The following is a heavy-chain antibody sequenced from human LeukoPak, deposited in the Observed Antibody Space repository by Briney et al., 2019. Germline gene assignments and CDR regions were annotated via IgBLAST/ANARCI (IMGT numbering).Heavy chain of an antibody. D-gene: IGHD2-21*01. CDR1: GYTFTGYY. J-gene: IGHJ4*02. CDR3: ARALDHPYYGGDCLLDY. V-gene: IGHV1-2*02. CDR2: INPNSGGT. Sequence: GASVKVSCKASGYTFTGYYMHWVRLAPGQGLEWMGWINPNSGGTNYAQKFQGGVTMTRDTSISTAYMELSRLRSDDTAVYYCARALDHPYYGGDCLLDYWGQGTLVTVSS.